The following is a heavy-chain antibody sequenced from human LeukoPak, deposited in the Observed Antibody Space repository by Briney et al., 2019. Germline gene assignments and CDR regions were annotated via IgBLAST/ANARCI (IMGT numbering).Heavy chain of an antibody. CDR3: ASYYYGSGNYNWFDP. CDR2: IYYSGST. CDR1: GGSVSSGSYY. J-gene: IGHJ5*02. Sequence: SETLSLTCTVSGGSVSSGSYYWSWIRQPPGKGLEWIADIYYSGSTNYNPSLKSRVTISVDTSKNQFSLKLSSVTAADTAVYYCASYYYGSGNYNWFDPWGQGTLATVSS. D-gene: IGHD3-10*01. V-gene: IGHV4-61*01.